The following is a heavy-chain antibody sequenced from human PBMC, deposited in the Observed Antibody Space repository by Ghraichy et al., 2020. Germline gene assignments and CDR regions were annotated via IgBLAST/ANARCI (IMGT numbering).Heavy chain of an antibody. D-gene: IGHD3-10*01. CDR2: IYPGDSDT. Sequence: GESLNISCKGSGYSFTSYWIGWVRQMPGKGLEWMGIIYPGDSDTRYSPSFQGQVTISADKSISTAYLQWSSLKASDTAMYYCASSTLVWFGELVFDYWGQGTLVTVSS. CDR1: GYSFTSYW. V-gene: IGHV5-51*01. CDR3: ASSTLVWFGELVFDY. J-gene: IGHJ4*02.